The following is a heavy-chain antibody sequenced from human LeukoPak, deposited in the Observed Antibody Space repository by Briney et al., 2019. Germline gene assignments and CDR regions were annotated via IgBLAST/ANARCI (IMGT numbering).Heavy chain of an antibody. CDR1: GYSISSGYY. Sequence: SETLSLTCTVSGYSISSGYYWGWLRQPPGKGLEWIGSIYHSGSTYYNPSLKSRVTISVDTSKNQFSLKLSSVTAADTAVYYCARVAIVAAAGPEGFDYWGQGTLVTVSS. D-gene: IGHD6-13*01. V-gene: IGHV4-38-2*02. CDR3: ARVAIVAAAGPEGFDY. J-gene: IGHJ4*02. CDR2: IYHSGST.